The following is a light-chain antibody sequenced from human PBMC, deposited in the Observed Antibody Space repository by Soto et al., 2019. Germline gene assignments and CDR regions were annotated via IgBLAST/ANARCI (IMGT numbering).Light chain of an antibody. CDR1: ESISRDY. CDR3: QQYGSSPIT. CDR2: GAS. V-gene: IGKV3-20*01. Sequence: EIVLTQSPGTLSLSPGQRVTLSCRASESISRDYLAWYQQRLGQAPRLLIYGASSGATGIPDRFSGSGSGTDFTLTISRLEPEDFAVYYCQQYGSSPITFGQGTRLEIK. J-gene: IGKJ5*01.